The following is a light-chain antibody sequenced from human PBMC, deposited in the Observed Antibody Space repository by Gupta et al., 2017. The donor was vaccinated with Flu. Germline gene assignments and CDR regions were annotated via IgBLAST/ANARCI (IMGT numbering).Light chain of an antibody. Sequence: VTPGEAASISCRSSGSLLYSNGYNYVDWHLQKPGQSPQLLIYLGSNRASGVPDRFSGSGSGTDFTLKISRVEAEDVGVYYCMQTIQIPWTFGQGTKVEIK. CDR1: GSLLYSNGYNY. CDR3: MQTIQIPWT. V-gene: IGKV2-28*01. CDR2: LGS. J-gene: IGKJ1*01.